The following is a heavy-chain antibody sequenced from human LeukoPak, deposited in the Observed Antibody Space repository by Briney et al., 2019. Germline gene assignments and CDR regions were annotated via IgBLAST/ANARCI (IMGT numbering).Heavy chain of an antibody. CDR2: ISGSGGST. CDR3: AKPHGVGGIAAASHY. J-gene: IGHJ4*02. V-gene: IGHV3-23*01. D-gene: IGHD6-13*01. CDR1: GFTFSSYA. Sequence: AGGSLRLSCAASGFTFSSYAMSWVRQAPGKGLEWVSAISGSGGSTYYADSVKGRFTISRDNSKNTLYLQMNSLRAEDTAVYYCAKPHGVGGIAAASHYWGQGTLVTVSS.